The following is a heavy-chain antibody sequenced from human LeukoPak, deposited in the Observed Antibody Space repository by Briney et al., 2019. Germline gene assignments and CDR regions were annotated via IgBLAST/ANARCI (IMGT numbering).Heavy chain of an antibody. CDR1: GFTFSSYS. Sequence: PGGSLRLSCAASGFTFSSYSMNWVRQAPGKGLEWVSYISSSSGTIYYADSVKGRFTISRDNAKNSLYLQMNSLRAEDTAVYYCASWAPITMIARDAFDIWGQGTMVTVSS. CDR3: ASWAPITMIARDAFDI. J-gene: IGHJ3*02. D-gene: IGHD3-22*01. CDR2: ISSSSGTI. V-gene: IGHV3-48*01.